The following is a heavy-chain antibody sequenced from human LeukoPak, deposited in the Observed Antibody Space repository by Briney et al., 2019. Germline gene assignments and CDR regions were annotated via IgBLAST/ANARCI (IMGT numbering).Heavy chain of an antibody. CDR2: ISTDGTNT. D-gene: IGHD6-6*01. CDR3: VREYSSSSGRAFDI. V-gene: IGHV3-74*01. J-gene: IGHJ3*02. Sequence: GGSLRLSCAASGFTFSNYWMHWVRRAPGKGLLWVSRISTDGTNTNYADSVKGRFTISRDNAKNILYLEMSSLRAEDTAVYYCVREYSSSSGRAFDIWGQGTKVTVSS. CDR1: GFTFSNYW.